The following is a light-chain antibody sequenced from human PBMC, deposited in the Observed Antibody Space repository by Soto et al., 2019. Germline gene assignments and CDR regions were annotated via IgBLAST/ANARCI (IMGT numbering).Light chain of an antibody. J-gene: IGLJ3*02. V-gene: IGLV2-14*01. CDR3: SSYTSSSTHWV. Sequence: QSALTQPASVSGSPGQSITISCTGTSSDVGGYNYVSWYQQHPGKAPKLMIYEVSNRPSGVANRFSGSKSGDTASLTISGLQDADEADYYCSSYTSSSTHWVFGGGTKRTVL. CDR2: EVS. CDR1: SSDVGGYNY.